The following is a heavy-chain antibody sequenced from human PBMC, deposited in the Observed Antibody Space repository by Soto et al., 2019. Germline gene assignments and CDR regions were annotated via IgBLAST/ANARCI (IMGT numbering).Heavy chain of an antibody. V-gene: IGHV1-69*06. J-gene: IGHJ4*02. CDR3: VRHLRARGVVRDGPLDS. Sequence: ASVKVSCKASGGTFSSYAISWVRQAPGQGLEWMGGIIPIFGTANYAQKFQGRVTLSADTSISTAYLHWSSLKASDSAIYFCVRHLRARGVVRDGPLDSWGQGTLVTVSS. CDR2: IIPIFGTA. D-gene: IGHD3-10*01. CDR1: GGTFSSYA.